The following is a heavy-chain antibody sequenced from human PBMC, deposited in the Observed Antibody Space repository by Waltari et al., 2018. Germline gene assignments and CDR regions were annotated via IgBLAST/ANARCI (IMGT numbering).Heavy chain of an antibody. J-gene: IGHJ6*02. CDR3: ARGPSHYYGSGSYLFSYYYYGMDV. CDR2: IYYSGST. Sequence: QVQLQESGPGLVKPSETLSLTCTVSGGSISSYYWSWIRQPPGKGLEWIGYIYYSGSTNSNPSLKSRVTISVDTSKNQFSLKLSSVTAADTAVYYCARGPSHYYGSGSYLFSYYYYGMDVWGQGTTVTVSS. V-gene: IGHV4-59*01. CDR1: GGSISSYY. D-gene: IGHD3-10*01.